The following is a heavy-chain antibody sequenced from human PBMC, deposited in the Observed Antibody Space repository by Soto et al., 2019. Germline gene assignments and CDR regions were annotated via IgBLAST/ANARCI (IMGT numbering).Heavy chain of an antibody. CDR1: GFIFISYS. V-gene: IGHV3-48*01. CDR3: ARDPRYCSGGNCYSSYYYYYLDV. CDR2: ISSSSDTI. D-gene: IGHD2-15*01. Sequence: GGSLRLSCAASGFIFISYSMNWVLQAPWKGLEWVSYISSSSDTIYYADSVKGRFTISRDNAKNSLYLQMNSLRAEDTAVYYCARDPRYCSGGNCYSSYYYYYLDVWGIGTTVTVSS. J-gene: IGHJ6*03.